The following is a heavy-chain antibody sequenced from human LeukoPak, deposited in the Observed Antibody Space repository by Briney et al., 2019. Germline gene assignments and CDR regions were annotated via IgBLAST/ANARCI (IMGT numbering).Heavy chain of an antibody. V-gene: IGHV1-8*02. J-gene: IGHJ6*02. D-gene: IGHD5-12*01. CDR3: ARHVDIVDNGYYYYGMDV. CDR1: GYTFTSYG. CDR2: MNPNSGNT. Sequence: ASVKVSCKASGYTFTSYGISWVRQATGQGLEWMGWMNPNSGNTGYAQKFQGRVTMTRNTSISTAYMELSSLRSEDTAVYYCARHVDIVDNGYYYYGMDVWGQGTTVTVSS.